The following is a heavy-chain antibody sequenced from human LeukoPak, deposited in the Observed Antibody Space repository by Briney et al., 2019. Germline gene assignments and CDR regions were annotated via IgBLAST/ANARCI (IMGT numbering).Heavy chain of an antibody. CDR1: GYTFTGYY. D-gene: IGHD3-10*01. Sequence: GASVKVSCKASGYTFTGYYMHWVRQATGQGLEWMGWMNPNSGNTGYAQKFQGRVTITRNTSISTAYMELSSLRSEDTAVYYCARGTRGDMDVWGKGTTVTVSS. V-gene: IGHV1-8*03. CDR3: ARGTRGDMDV. J-gene: IGHJ6*03. CDR2: MNPNSGNT.